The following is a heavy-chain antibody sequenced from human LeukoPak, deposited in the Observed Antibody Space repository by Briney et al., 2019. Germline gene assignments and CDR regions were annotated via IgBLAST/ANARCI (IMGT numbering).Heavy chain of an antibody. CDR3: TKARDFWTRRFFDY. D-gene: IGHD3/OR15-3a*01. Sequence: GGSLRLSCAPSGFTFSSYGMHWVRQAPGKGLEWVAFIEKDGNTKYYTDSVRGRFAISRDNSKNTLYLQMSSLRTEDTAMFYCTKARDFWTRRFFDYWGQGTLVTVFS. J-gene: IGHJ4*02. CDR2: IEKDGNTK. V-gene: IGHV3-30*02. CDR1: GFTFSSYG.